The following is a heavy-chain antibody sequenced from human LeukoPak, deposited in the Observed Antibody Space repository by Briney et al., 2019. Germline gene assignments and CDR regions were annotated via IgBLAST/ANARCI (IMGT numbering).Heavy chain of an antibody. CDR3: ARDSSGGYYFDY. CDR2: IYYSGST. CDR1: GGSTSSYY. D-gene: IGHD1-26*01. J-gene: IGHJ4*02. Sequence: SETLSLTCTVSGGSTSSYYWSWIRQPPGKGLEWIGYIYYSGSTNYNPSLKSRVTISVDTSKNQFSLKLSSVTAADTAVYYCARDSSGGYYFDYWGQGTLVTVSS. V-gene: IGHV4-59*01.